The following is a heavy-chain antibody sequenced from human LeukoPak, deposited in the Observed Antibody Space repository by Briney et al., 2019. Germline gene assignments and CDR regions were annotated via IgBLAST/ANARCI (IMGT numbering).Heavy chain of an antibody. Sequence: RAGGSLRLSCAASGFTFSSYAMSWVRQAPGKGLEWVSAISGSGGSTYYADSVKGRFIISRDNSKNTLYLQMNSLRAEDTAVYYCAKGTYYYDSSGSDYWGQGTLVTVSS. CDR2: ISGSGGST. CDR1: GFTFSSYA. CDR3: AKGTYYYDSSGSDY. V-gene: IGHV3-23*01. J-gene: IGHJ4*02. D-gene: IGHD3-22*01.